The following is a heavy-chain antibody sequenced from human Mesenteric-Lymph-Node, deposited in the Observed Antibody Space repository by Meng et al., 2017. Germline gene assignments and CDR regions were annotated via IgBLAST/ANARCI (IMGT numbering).Heavy chain of an antibody. Sequence: QVQLVHSGAEVTKPRASVKVFCQASRHTFTGYYMPWGRQAPGQVLEWMGRINPNSGGTNYAQKFQGRVTMTRDTSISTAYMELSRLRSDDTAVYYCAREGLYNFDYWGQGTLVTVSS. D-gene: IGHD3-16*01. CDR2: INPNSGGT. V-gene: IGHV1-2*06. J-gene: IGHJ4*02. CDR3: AREGLYNFDY. CDR1: RHTFTGYY.